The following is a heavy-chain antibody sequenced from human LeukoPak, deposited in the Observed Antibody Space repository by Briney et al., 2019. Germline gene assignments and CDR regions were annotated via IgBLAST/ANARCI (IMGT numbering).Heavy chain of an antibody. J-gene: IGHJ5*02. V-gene: IGHV4-30-2*03. D-gene: IGHD3-10*01. CDR1: GGSISSGGHS. CDR2: IYHSGSGST. CDR3: ARHYGP. Sequence: SETLSLTCTVSGGSISSGGHSWSWIRQPPGKGLEWIGYIYHSGSGSTYYNPSLKSRVTISVDTSKNQFSLKLNSVTAADTAVYYCARHYGPWGQGTLVTVSS.